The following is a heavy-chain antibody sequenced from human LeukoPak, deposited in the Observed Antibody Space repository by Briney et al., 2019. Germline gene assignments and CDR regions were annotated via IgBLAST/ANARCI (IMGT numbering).Heavy chain of an antibody. V-gene: IGHV4-34*01. CDR3: ARAIPFTDY. CDR1: GGSFSGYY. J-gene: IGHJ4*02. Sequence: PSETLSLTCAVYGGSFSGYYWSWLRQPPGKGLEWIGEINHSGSTNYNPSLKSRVTISVDRSKNQSSLKLSSVTAADTAVYYCARAIPFTDYWGQGTLVTVSS. D-gene: IGHD2-2*02. CDR2: INHSGST.